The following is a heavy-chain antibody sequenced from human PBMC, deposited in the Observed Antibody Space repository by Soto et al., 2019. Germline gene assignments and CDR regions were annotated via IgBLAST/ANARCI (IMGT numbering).Heavy chain of an antibody. CDR2: IKYDGIEK. CDR3: ARDLVATPPNDVFDV. D-gene: IGHD5-12*01. J-gene: IGHJ3*01. V-gene: IGHV3-7*01. Sequence: EVQLVESGGGLVQPGGSLKLSCAASGFTFSSYWMSWVRQAPGKGLEWVALIKYDGIEKYSMDSVRGRFTISRDNAKNSLFLQMNSMRDEDTAVYYCARDLVATPPNDVFDVWGQGTMVTVSS. CDR1: GFTFSSYW.